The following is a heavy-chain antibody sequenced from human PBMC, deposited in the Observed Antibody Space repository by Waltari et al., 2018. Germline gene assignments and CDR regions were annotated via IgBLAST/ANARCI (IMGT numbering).Heavy chain of an antibody. CDR2: INHSGST. Sequence: QVRLQQWGAGLLKPSETLSLTCALYGGSFSDYYWSWIRQVPGRGLEWIGEINHSGSTSYRPSLNSRVTTSVDMSKNQFSLDLTSVTGADTAMYYCARRNPLTLIVADEGPFDIWGQGTMVSVSS. J-gene: IGHJ3*02. D-gene: IGHD3-22*01. CDR1: GGSFSDYY. V-gene: IGHV4-34*01. CDR3: ARRNPLTLIVADEGPFDI.